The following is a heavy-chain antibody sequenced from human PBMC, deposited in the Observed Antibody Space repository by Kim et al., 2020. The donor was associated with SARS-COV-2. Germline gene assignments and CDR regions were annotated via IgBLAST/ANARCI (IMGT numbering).Heavy chain of an antibody. Sequence: GGSLRLSCAATGFTFNTYWMHWVRQAPGKGLVWVARITHDGCETWYADSVKGRFTISRDNAKNTLYLQMNSLRDDDTAVYYCARDGFGSVDPDYWGQGTLVTVSS. J-gene: IGHJ4*02. D-gene: IGHD3-10*01. CDR1: GFTFNTYW. CDR3: ARDGFGSVDPDY. CDR2: ITHDGCET. V-gene: IGHV3-74*01.